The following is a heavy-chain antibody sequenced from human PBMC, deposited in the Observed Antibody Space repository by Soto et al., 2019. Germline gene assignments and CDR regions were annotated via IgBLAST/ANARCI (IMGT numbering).Heavy chain of an antibody. CDR2: IIPIFGTA. CDR1: GGTFSSYA. D-gene: IGHD6-13*01. V-gene: IGHV1-69*01. Sequence: QVQLVQSVAEVKKPGSSVKVSCKASGGTFSSYAISWVRQDPGQGLEWMGGIIPIFGTANYAQKFQGRVTITADESTSTAYMELSSLRSEDTAVYYCARDEIAAAGTDAFDIWGQGTMVTVSS. CDR3: ARDEIAAAGTDAFDI. J-gene: IGHJ3*02.